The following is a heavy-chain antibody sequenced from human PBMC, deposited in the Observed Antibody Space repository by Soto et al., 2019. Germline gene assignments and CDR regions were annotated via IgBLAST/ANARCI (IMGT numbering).Heavy chain of an antibody. Sequence: QVQLVQSGAEVKKPGASVKVSCKASGYTFTSYDINWVRQATGQGLEWMGWMNPNSGNTGYAQKFQGRVTMTRNTSISTAYVQLSSLRSEDTAVYYCARGVNWSMVRGVIYYWGQGTLVTVSS. J-gene: IGHJ4*02. V-gene: IGHV1-8*01. CDR3: ARGVNWSMVRGVIYY. CDR2: MNPNSGNT. CDR1: GYTFTSYD. D-gene: IGHD3-10*01.